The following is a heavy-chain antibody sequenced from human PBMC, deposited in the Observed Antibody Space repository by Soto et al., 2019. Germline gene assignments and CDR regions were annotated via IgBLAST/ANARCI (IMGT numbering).Heavy chain of an antibody. D-gene: IGHD1-26*01. Sequence: ASVKVSCKASGYTFTSYAMHWVRQAPGQRLESMGWINAGNGNTKYSQKFQGRVTITRDTSASTAYMELSSLRSEDTAVYYCAGERSVGSTYKGLHYFGYWGQGTLVNV. J-gene: IGHJ4*02. V-gene: IGHV1-3*01. CDR2: INAGNGNT. CDR3: AGERSVGSTYKGLHYFGY. CDR1: GYTFTSYA.